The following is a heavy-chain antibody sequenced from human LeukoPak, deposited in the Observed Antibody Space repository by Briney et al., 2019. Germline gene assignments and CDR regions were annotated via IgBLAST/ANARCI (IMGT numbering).Heavy chain of an antibody. Sequence: GGSLRLSCSASGFPSSSYAMHWVRQAPGKGLEYVSAISDSGGSTYYADSVKGRFTISRDNSKNTLYLQMSSLRAEDTAVYFCVRGYSFGPSGMDVWGQGTTVTVSS. D-gene: IGHD2-15*01. CDR2: ISDSGGST. CDR1: GFPSSSYA. V-gene: IGHV3-64D*09. CDR3: VRGYSFGPSGMDV. J-gene: IGHJ6*02.